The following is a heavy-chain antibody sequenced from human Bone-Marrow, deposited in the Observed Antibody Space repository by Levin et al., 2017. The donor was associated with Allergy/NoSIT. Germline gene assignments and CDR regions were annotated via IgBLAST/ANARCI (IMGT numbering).Heavy chain of an antibody. J-gene: IGHJ4*02. CDR2: IKQDGFER. CDR3: ARTRGSYSLDY. Sequence: PGGSLRLSCGVSGFTLGDYWMTWVRQAPGKGLEWVANIKQDGFERYYVDSVKGRFNISRDNPKNLLYLQMNSLSLEDTAVYYCARTRGSYSLDYWGQGTLVTVSS. V-gene: IGHV3-7*01. CDR1: GFTLGDYW. D-gene: IGHD1-26*01.